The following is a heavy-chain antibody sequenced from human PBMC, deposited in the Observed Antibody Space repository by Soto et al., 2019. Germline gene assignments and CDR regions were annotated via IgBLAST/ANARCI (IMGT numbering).Heavy chain of an antibody. CDR1: GGSSISNY. D-gene: IGHD6-13*01. V-gene: IGHV4-59*01. J-gene: IGHJ4*02. Sequence: SQRLSLTGTVSGGSSISNYWTWIRQPPGKGLEWIGYVYNSGSTNYNPSLKSRVTISEDTSKSQFSLKVNSMTAADTAVYYCARYRREAVAGYTLDNWGQGILVTVSS. CDR2: VYNSGST. CDR3: ARYRREAVAGYTLDN.